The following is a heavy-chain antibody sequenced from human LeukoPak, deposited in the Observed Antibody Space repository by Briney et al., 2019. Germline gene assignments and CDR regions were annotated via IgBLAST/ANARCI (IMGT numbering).Heavy chain of an antibody. V-gene: IGHV3-74*01. CDR1: GFTFSNYW. D-gene: IGHD4-23*01. CDR3: APYGANRLDP. CDR2: INSDGSST. J-gene: IGHJ5*02. Sequence: PGGSLRLSCAASGFTFSNYWMHWVRQVPGKGLVWVSRINSDGSSTSYADSVKGRFTISRDNAKNTLYLQMNSLRAEDTAVHYCAPYGANRLDPWGQGTLVTVSS.